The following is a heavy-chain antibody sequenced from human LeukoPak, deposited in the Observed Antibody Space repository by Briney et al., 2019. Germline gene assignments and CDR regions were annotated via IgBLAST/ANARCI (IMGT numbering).Heavy chain of an antibody. J-gene: IGHJ4*02. Sequence: SETLSLTCTVSGGSISSYYWSWIRQPPGKGLEWIGYIYYSGSTNYNPSLKSRVTISVDTSKNQFSLKLSSVTAADTAVYYCARGGGNSGPGWYWGQGTLVTVSS. D-gene: IGHD4-23*01. CDR3: ARGGGNSGPGWY. CDR1: GGSISSYY. V-gene: IGHV4-59*08. CDR2: IYYSGST.